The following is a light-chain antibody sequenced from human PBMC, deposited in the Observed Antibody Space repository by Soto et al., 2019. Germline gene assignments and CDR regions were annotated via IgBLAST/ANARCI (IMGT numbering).Light chain of an antibody. J-gene: IGKJ5*01. CDR3: QQRSTWPT. CDR2: RTS. V-gene: IGKV3D-20*02. Sequence: LSQSPGTLSLTTGERATLACRSSESVSSSFLTWYQQKPGQAPRLLIYRTSNRVTGIPDRFSGSGSGTAFTLTISSLEPEDFALYYCQQRSTWPTFGQGTLLAIK. CDR1: ESVSSSF.